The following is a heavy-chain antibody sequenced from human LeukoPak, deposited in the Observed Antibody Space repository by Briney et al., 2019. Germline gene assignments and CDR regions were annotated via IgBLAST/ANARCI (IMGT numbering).Heavy chain of an antibody. CDR2: IYYSGST. J-gene: IGHJ5*02. D-gene: IGHD4-23*01. V-gene: IGHV4-59*01. CDR3: ARKLRWPLPLFDP. Sequence: TSQTLSLTCTVSGGSISSYYWSWIRQPPGKGLEWIGYIYYSGSTNYNPSLKSRVTISVDTSKNQFSLKLSSVTAADTAVYYCARKLRWPLPLFDPWGQGTLVTVSS. CDR1: GGSISSYY.